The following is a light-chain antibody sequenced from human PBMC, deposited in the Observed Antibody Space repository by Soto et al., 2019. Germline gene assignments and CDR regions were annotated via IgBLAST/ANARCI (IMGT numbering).Light chain of an antibody. Sequence: VLTQSPATLSLSPGERATLSCRVSHSVSTYLAWYQQKPGQAPRILIYDASNRATGIPARFSGSGSGTDFTRTISSLEPEDSAVYYCQQRYYWLTFGRGTKVEIK. CDR3: QQRYYWLT. V-gene: IGKV3-11*01. J-gene: IGKJ4*01. CDR2: DAS. CDR1: HSVSTY.